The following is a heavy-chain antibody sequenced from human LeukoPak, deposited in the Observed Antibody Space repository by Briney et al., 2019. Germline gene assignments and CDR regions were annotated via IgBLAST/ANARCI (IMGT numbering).Heavy chain of an antibody. CDR3: ARDSGSTFGGVKYY. Sequence: GGSLRLSCAASGFNFPTYAMQWVRQAPGKGLEWVSSIRVSDGARFYADSVKGRFTTSRDNSKNTLFLQMNSLRVEDTAVYYCARDSGSTFGGVKYYWGQGTLVTVSS. CDR1: GFNFPTYA. J-gene: IGHJ4*02. V-gene: IGHV3-23*01. CDR2: IRVSDGAR. D-gene: IGHD3-16*01.